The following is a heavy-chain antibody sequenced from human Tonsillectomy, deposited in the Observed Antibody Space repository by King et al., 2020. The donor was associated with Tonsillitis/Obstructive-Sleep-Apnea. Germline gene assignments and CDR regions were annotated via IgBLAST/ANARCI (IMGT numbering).Heavy chain of an antibody. D-gene: IGHD1-26*01. Sequence: VQLQQWGAGLLKPSETLSLTCAVSGGSFSGYYWSWIRQPPGKGLEWIGEINHSGSTNYNPSLKSRVTISVDMSKNQFSLKLSSVTAADTAVYYCARVHRSSKCYYRGYYYLDFWGTGTTVTVSS. CDR2: INHSGST. J-gene: IGHJ6*03. V-gene: IGHV4-34*01. CDR3: ARVHRSSKCYYRGYYYLDF. CDR1: GGSFSGYY.